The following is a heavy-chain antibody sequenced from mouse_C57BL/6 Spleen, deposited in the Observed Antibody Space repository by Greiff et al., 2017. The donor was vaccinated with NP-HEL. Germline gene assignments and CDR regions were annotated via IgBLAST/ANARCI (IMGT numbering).Heavy chain of an antibody. V-gene: IGHV1-82*01. CDR2: IYPGDGDT. CDR3: ARGGSYYFDY. Sequence: VQLQQSGPELVKPGASVKISCKASGYAFSSSWMNWVKQRPGKGLEWIGRIYPGDGDTNYNGKFKGKATLTADKSSSTAYMQLSSLTSEDSAVYFSARGGSYYFDYWGQGTTLTVSS. J-gene: IGHJ2*01. CDR1: GYAFSSSW. D-gene: IGHD3-2*02.